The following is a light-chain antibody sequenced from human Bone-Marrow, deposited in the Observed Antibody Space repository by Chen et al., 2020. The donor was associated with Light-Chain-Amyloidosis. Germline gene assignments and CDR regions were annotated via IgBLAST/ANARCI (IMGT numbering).Light chain of an antibody. CDR3: SSYTSTSTLV. CDR2: EVT. CDR1: SSDVGGDNH. J-gene: IGLJ1*01. V-gene: IGLV2-14*01. Sequence: QPALTLPASVSGPPGQSTTLSCTGTSSDVGGDNHVSWYQQHPDKAPKLMIYEVTNRPSWVPDRFSGSKSDNTASLTISGLQTDDEADYFCSSYTSTSTLVFGSGTRVTVL.